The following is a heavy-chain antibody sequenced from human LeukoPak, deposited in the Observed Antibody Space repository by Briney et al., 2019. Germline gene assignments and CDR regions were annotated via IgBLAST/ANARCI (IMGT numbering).Heavy chain of an antibody. CDR3: ARGFCKMAARCHWRWFDP. V-gene: IGHV4-34*01. CDR1: GGSFSGYY. D-gene: IGHD6-6*01. Sequence: SETLSLTCAVYGGSFSGYYWSWIRQPPGKGLEWTGEINHSGSTNYNPSLKSRVTISVDTSKNQFSLKLSSVTAADTAVYYCARGFCKMAARCHWRWFDPWGQGTLVTVSS. J-gene: IGHJ5*02. CDR2: INHSGST.